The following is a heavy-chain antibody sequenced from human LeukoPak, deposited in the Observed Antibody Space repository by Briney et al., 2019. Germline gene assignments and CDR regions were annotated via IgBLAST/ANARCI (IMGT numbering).Heavy chain of an antibody. Sequence: SETLSLTCTVSGGSISSYYWSWIRQPPGKGLEWIGEINHSGGANYNPSLKSRVTISLDTSKNQFSLKLSSVTAADTAVYYCARGQGTVTTHWGQGTLVTVSS. V-gene: IGHV4-34*01. CDR1: GGSISSYY. J-gene: IGHJ4*02. CDR3: ARGQGTVTTH. CDR2: INHSGGA. D-gene: IGHD4-17*01.